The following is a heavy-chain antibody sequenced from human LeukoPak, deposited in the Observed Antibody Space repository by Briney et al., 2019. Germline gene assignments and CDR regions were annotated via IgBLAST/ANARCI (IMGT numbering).Heavy chain of an antibody. J-gene: IGHJ4*02. CDR3: ARDGAPFDS. CDR1: GFTFRSYW. V-gene: IGHV3-7*01. Sequence: GGSLRLSCAASGFTFRSYWMSWVRQAPGKGLEWVANIKQDESEKYYVDSVKGRFSISRDNARNLVYLQMNNLRAEDTAVYFCARDGAPFDSWGQGTLFTVSS. CDR2: IKQDESEK. D-gene: IGHD4-17*01.